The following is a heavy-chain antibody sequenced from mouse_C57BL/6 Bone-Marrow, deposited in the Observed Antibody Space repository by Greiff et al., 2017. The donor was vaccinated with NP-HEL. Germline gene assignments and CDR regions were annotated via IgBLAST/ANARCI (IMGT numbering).Heavy chain of an antibody. J-gene: IGHJ4*01. Sequence: VMLVESGPGLVQPSQSLSITCTVSGFSLTSYGVHWVRQSPGKGLEWLGVIWRGGSTDYNAAFMSRLSITKDNSKSQVFFKMNSLQADDTAIYYCAKRDGNYGYAMDYWGQGTSVTVAS. CDR3: AKRDGNYGYAMDY. CDR1: GFSLTSYG. D-gene: IGHD2-1*01. CDR2: IWRGGST. V-gene: IGHV2-5*01.